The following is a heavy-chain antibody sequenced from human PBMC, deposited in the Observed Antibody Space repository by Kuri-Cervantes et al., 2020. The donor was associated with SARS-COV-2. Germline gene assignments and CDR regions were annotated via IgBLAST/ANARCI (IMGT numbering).Heavy chain of an antibody. CDR2: IDDSGVNT. J-gene: IGHJ2*01. D-gene: IGHD2-21*02. Sequence: GSLRLSCAASRFTFRNYALNWVRQAPGRGLEWVSIIDDSGVNTYYADSVKGRFTISRDNAKNSLYLQMNSLRAEDTAVYYCARDVEGGDRYLDHWGRGTLVTVSS. V-gene: IGHV3-23*01. CDR3: ARDVEGGDRYLDH. CDR1: RFTFRNYA.